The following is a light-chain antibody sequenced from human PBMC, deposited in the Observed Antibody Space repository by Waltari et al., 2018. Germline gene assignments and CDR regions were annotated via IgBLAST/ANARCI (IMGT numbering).Light chain of an antibody. CDR3: QQSYSTPLT. CDR2: AAS. V-gene: IGKV1-39*01. J-gene: IGKJ4*01. Sequence: DIQMTQSPSSLSASVGDRVTITCRASQSISSYLNWYQQKPGKAPKLLIFAASSLQSGAPSRFSGIGSGTDFTLTISSLQPEDFAIYSCQQSYSTPLTFGGGTKVET. CDR1: QSISSY.